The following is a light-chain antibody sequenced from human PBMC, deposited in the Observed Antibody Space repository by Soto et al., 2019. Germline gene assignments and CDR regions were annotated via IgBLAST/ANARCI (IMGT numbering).Light chain of an antibody. Sequence: DIQMTQSPSTLSASVGDRVTITCRASQSVSTWVAWYQQKPGKSPNLLIFDASNLETGVPSRFSGTGSGTDFTLTISGLQPDDFATYYCQQYNIFSPHSFGQGTKLETK. CDR3: QQYNIFSPHS. V-gene: IGKV1-5*01. CDR2: DAS. CDR1: QSVSTW. J-gene: IGKJ2*01.